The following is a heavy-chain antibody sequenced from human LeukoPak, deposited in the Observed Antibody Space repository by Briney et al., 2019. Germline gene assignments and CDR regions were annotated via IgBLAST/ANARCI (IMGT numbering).Heavy chain of an antibody. CDR1: GYTFTSYY. Sequence: GASVKVSCKASGYTFTSYYMHWVRQAPGQGLERMGIINPSGGSTSYAQKFQGRVTMTRDTSTSTVYMELSSLRSEDTAVYYCANNKLGFDAFDIWGQGTMVTVSS. CDR2: INPSGGST. CDR3: ANNKLGFDAFDI. V-gene: IGHV1-46*01. D-gene: IGHD7-27*01. J-gene: IGHJ3*02.